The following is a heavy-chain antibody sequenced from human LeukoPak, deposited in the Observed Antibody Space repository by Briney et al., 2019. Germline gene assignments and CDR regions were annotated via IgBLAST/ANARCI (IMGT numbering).Heavy chain of an antibody. J-gene: IGHJ3*02. CDR1: GFTFSSYS. CDR3: ARVAYGAQAFDI. Sequence: SGGSLRLSCAASGFTFSSYSMNWVRQAPGKGLEWVSSISSSSSYIYYADSVKGRFTISRDNAKNSLYLQMSSLRAEDTAVYYCARVAYGAQAFDIWGQGTMVTVSS. CDR2: ISSSSSYI. V-gene: IGHV3-21*01. D-gene: IGHD4-17*01.